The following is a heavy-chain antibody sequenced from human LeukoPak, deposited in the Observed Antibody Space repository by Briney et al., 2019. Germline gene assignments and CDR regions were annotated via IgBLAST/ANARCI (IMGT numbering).Heavy chain of an antibody. Sequence: GGSLRLACAASGFSFSSYSINWVRQAAGEGLEWVSSISSSSSYIYYADSVKGRVTISRDNAKNSLYLQMNSLRAKDTAVYYCARDLYYDSSGLVAVWGKGTTVTVSS. CDR2: ISSSSSYI. D-gene: IGHD3-22*01. V-gene: IGHV3-21*01. CDR1: GFSFSSYS. CDR3: ARDLYYDSSGLVAV. J-gene: IGHJ6*04.